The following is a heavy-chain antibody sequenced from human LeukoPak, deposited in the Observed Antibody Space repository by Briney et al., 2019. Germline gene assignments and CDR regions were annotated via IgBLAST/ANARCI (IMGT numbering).Heavy chain of an antibody. J-gene: IGHJ4*02. D-gene: IGHD3-22*01. V-gene: IGHV4-39*01. Sequence: ADTQSLTCTVSGGSLSIICYQWGWSRQPRGKGVGWIETIYYYRRIYYIPSQKSRVTIYVDTPKNQFALKPSSVTAAGVSVYYCAKRPYYFDTSGYVQLHHFDCGGQGTLLTVS. CDR1: GGSLSIICYQ. CDR3: AKRPYYFDTSGYVQLHHFDC. CDR2: IYYYRRI.